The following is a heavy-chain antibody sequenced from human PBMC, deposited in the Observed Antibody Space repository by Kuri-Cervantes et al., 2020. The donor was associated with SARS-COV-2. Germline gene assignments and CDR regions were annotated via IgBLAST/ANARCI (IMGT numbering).Heavy chain of an antibody. D-gene: IGHD3-22*01. Sequence: SETLSLTCAVSGYSISSSNWWGWIRQPPGKGLEWIGYIYYSGSTYYNPSLKSRVTMSVDTSKNQFSLKLSSVTAADTAVYYCARQDTYYYDSSGPFDYWGQGTLVTVSS. CDR3: ARQDTYYYDSSGPFDY. J-gene: IGHJ4*02. V-gene: IGHV4-28*01. CDR2: IYYSGST. CDR1: GYSISSSNW.